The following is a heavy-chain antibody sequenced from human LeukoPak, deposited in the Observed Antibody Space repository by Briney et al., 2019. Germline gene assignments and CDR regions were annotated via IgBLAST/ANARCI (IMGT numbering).Heavy chain of an antibody. CDR3: ARVGSYYDAFDI. J-gene: IGHJ3*02. D-gene: IGHD2-8*01. V-gene: IGHV4-61*01. CDR2: IYYSGST. CDR1: GGSVSSGSYY. Sequence: SETLSLTCTVSGGSVSSGSYYWSWIRQPPGKGLEWIGYIYYSGSTNYDPSLKSRFTISVDTSKNQFSLKLSSVTAADTAVYYCARVGSYYDAFDIWGQGTMVTVSS.